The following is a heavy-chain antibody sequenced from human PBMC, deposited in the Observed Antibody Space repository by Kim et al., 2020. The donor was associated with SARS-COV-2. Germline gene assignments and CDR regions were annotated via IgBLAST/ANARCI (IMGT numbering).Heavy chain of an antibody. CDR3: AKDGSGYPYYYYYYGMDV. V-gene: IGHV3-30*18. D-gene: IGHD3-22*01. J-gene: IGHJ6*02. CDR2: ISYDGSNK. CDR1: GFTFSSYG. Sequence: GGSLRLSCAASGFTFSSYGMHWVRQAPGKGLEWVAVISYDGSNKYYADSVKGRFTISRDNSKNTLYLQMNSLRAEDTAVYYCAKDGSGYPYYYYYYGMDVWGQGTTVTVSS.